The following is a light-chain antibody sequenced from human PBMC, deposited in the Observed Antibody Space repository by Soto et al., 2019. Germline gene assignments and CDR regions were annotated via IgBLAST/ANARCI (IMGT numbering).Light chain of an antibody. J-gene: IGKJ3*01. CDR2: DAS. V-gene: IGKV3-11*01. CDR1: QSIDTY. CDR3: QQRSTWPPVFT. Sequence: VVLTQSPAALSLSPGESATLSCRASQSIDTYLVWYQQKPGQSPRLLIHDASNRATGVPARFRGIGSGTDFTLSISGLEPEDFAVYYCQQRSTWPPVFTFGPGTKVDVK.